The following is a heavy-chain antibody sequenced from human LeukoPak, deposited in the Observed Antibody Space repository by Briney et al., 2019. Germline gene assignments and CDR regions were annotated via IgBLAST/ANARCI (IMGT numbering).Heavy chain of an antibody. CDR3: ASGYYYDSSGYYSSDY. CDR1: GFTFSSYG. J-gene: IGHJ4*02. D-gene: IGHD3-22*01. Sequence: GGSLRLSCAASGFTFSSYGMHWVRQALGKGLEWVAVIWYDGSNKYYADSVKGRFTISRDNSKNTLYLQMNSLRAEDTAVYYCASGYYYDSSGYYSSDYWGQGTLVTVSS. V-gene: IGHV3-33*01. CDR2: IWYDGSNK.